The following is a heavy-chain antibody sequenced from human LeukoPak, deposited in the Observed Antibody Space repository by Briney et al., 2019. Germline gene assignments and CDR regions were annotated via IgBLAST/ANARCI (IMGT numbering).Heavy chain of an antibody. CDR1: GVSISSGSYY. D-gene: IGHD1-26*01. J-gene: IGHJ4*02. V-gene: IGHV4-61*02. CDR3: ARKWELPVYYFDY. Sequence: SETLSVTCTVSGVSISSGSYYWSWIRQPAGKGLEWIGRIYTSGYTNYNPSLKSRVTISVDTSKNQFSLKLSSVTAADTAVYYCARKWELPVYYFDYWGQGTLGTVSS. CDR2: IYTSGYT.